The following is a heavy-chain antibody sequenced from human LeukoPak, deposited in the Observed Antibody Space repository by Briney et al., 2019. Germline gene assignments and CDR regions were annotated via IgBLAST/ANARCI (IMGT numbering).Heavy chain of an antibody. Sequence: GASVKVSCKASGYTFTSYAMHWVRQAPGQRLEWMGWINAGNGNTKYSQKFQGRVTITRDTSASTAYMELSSLRSEDTAVYYCARDPSGGDSSGYNWFDPWGQGTLVTVSS. CDR1: GYTFTSYA. CDR2: INAGNGNT. J-gene: IGHJ5*02. CDR3: ARDPSGGDSSGYNWFDP. V-gene: IGHV1-3*01. D-gene: IGHD3-22*01.